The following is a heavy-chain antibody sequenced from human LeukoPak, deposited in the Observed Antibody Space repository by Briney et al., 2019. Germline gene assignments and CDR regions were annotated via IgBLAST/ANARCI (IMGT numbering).Heavy chain of an antibody. Sequence: SETLSLTCTVSGGSISSGGYYWSWIRQPPGKGLEWIGYIYHSGSTYYNPSLKSRVTISVDRSKSQFSLKLSSVTAADTAVYYCARAPMGGYYGMDVWGQGTTVTVSS. V-gene: IGHV4-30-2*01. CDR1: GGSISSGGYY. D-gene: IGHD3-10*01. CDR3: ARAPMGGYYGMDV. J-gene: IGHJ6*02. CDR2: IYHSGST.